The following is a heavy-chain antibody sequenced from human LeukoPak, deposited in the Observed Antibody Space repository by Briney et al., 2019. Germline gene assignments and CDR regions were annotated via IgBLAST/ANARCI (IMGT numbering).Heavy chain of an antibody. J-gene: IGHJ3*02. CDR1: GCSLSGYY. Sequence: PSETLSLTCTVSGCSLSGYYWGWIRQPPGKGLEWVGYIYYSGNTNYNPSLKSRVTISVDMSKNQFSLKLSSVTAADTAVYYCARARPRYPDAFDIWGQGTMVTVSS. CDR3: ARARPRYPDAFDI. CDR2: IYYSGNT. D-gene: IGHD3-9*01. V-gene: IGHV4-59*12.